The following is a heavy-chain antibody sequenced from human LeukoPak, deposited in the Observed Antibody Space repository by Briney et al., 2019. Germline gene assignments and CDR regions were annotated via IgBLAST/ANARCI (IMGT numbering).Heavy chain of an antibody. CDR3: ARADVVGIAAAGWSDP. Sequence: SETLSLTCTVSGGSVSSGSYYWSWIRQPPGKGLEWIGYIYYSGSTNYNPSLKSRVTISVDTSKNQFSLKLSSVAAADTAVYYCARADVVGIAAAGWSDPWGQGTPVTVSS. V-gene: IGHV4-61*01. CDR2: IYYSGST. D-gene: IGHD6-13*01. J-gene: IGHJ5*02. CDR1: GGSVSSGSYY.